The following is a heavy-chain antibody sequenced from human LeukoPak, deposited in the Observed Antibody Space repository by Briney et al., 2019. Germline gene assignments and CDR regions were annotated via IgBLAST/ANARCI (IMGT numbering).Heavy chain of an antibody. CDR1: GYSFTSYW. CDR2: IYPGDSDT. J-gene: IGHJ3*02. D-gene: IGHD1-26*01. Sequence: GESLKISCKGSGYSFTSYWIGWVRQMPGKGLEWMGIIYPGDSDTRYSPSFQGQVTISADKSISTAYLQWSSLKASDTAMYYCASQASGVGATTHPTDAFDIWGQGTMVTVSS. CDR3: ASQASGVGATTHPTDAFDI. V-gene: IGHV5-51*01.